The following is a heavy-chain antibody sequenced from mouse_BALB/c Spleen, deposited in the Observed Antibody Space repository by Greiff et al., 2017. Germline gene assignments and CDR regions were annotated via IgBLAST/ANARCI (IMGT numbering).Heavy chain of an antibody. CDR2: IRLKSNNYAT. Sequence: EVKLVESGGGLVQPGGSMKLSCVASGFTFSNYWMNWVRQSPEKGLEWVAEIRLKSNNYATHYAESVKGRFTISRDDSKSSVYLQMNNLRAEDTGIYYCTRDHYGSSSFDYWGQGTTLTVSS. CDR1: GFTFSNYW. V-gene: IGHV6-6*02. J-gene: IGHJ2*01. D-gene: IGHD1-1*01. CDR3: TRDHYGSSSFDY.